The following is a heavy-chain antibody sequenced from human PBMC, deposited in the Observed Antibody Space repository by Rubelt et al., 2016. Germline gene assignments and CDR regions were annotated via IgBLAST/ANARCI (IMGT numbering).Heavy chain of an antibody. V-gene: IGHV1-3*01. CDR3: AAGVDYYFDY. CDR1: GYTFTSYA. CDR2: INAGNGNT. Sequence: VQLVQSGAEVKKPGASVKVSCKASGYTFTSYAMHWVRQAPGQRIEWMGWINAGNGNTKDSQKFQGRVTITRDTSASTAYMELSSLRSEDTAVYYCAAGVDYYFDYWGQGTLVTVSS. J-gene: IGHJ4*02. D-gene: IGHD2-8*01.